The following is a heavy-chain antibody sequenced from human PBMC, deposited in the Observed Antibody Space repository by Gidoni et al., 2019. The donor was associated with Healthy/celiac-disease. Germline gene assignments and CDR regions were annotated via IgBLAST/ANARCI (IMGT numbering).Heavy chain of an antibody. Sequence: QVQLVQSGAEAKKPGASVKVSCKASGYNFTGYYMHWVRQAPGQGLEWMGWINPNSGGTNYAQKFQGWVTMTRDTSISTAYMELSRLRSDDTAVYYCARGGAMGKYYYYGMDVWGQGTTVTVSS. CDR1: GYNFTGYY. CDR3: ARGGAMGKYYYYGMDV. D-gene: IGHD3-16*01. J-gene: IGHJ6*02. CDR2: INPNSGGT. V-gene: IGHV1-2*04.